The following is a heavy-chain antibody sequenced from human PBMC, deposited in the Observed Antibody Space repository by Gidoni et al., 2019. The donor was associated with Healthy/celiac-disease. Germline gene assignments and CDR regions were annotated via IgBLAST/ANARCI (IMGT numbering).Heavy chain of an antibody. V-gene: IGHV3-30-3*01. CDR3: ASPSRYYYYGMDV. CDR1: GFTFSSYA. Sequence: QVQLVESVGGVVQPGRPLRLSCAASGFTFSSYAMHWVRQAPGKGLEWVAVISYDGSNKYYADSVKGRFTIARDKSKNTLYLQMNSLRAEDTAVYYCASPSRYYYYGMDVWGQGTTVTVSS. CDR2: ISYDGSNK. D-gene: IGHD3-10*01. J-gene: IGHJ6*02.